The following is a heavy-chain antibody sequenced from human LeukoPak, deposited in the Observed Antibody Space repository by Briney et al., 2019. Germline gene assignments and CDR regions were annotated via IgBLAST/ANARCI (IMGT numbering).Heavy chain of an antibody. CDR3: AKSTGGSCYSGSGY. J-gene: IGHJ4*02. V-gene: IGHV3-23*01. CDR1: GFTFSSYA. D-gene: IGHD2-15*01. Sequence: PGGSLRLSCAASGFTFSSYAMSWVRQAPGKGLEWVSAISGSGGSTYYADSVKGRFTISRDNSKNTLYLQMNSLRAEDTAVYYCAKSTGGSCYSGSGYWGQGTLVTVSS. CDR2: ISGSGGST.